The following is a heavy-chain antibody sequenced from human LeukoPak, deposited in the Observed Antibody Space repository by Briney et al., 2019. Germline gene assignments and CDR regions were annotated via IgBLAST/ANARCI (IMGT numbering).Heavy chain of an antibody. CDR3: ASLPAAPPVVVPAAIRDAFDI. Sequence: PGGSLRLSCAAYGFTFSSYAMHWVRQAPGKGLEWVAVISYDGSNKYYADSVKGRFTISRDNSKNTLYLQMNSLRAEDTAVYYCASLPAAPPVVVPAAIRDAFDIWGQGTMVTVSS. D-gene: IGHD2-2*01. CDR1: GFTFSSYA. CDR2: ISYDGSNK. V-gene: IGHV3-30-3*01. J-gene: IGHJ3*02.